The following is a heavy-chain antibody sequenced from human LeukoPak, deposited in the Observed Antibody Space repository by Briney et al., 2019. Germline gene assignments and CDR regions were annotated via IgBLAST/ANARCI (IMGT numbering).Heavy chain of an antibody. J-gene: IGHJ2*01. CDR1: GGSFSGYY. D-gene: IGHD6-13*01. CDR3: ARGRSIAAAAPYRYFDL. V-gene: IGHV4-34*01. CDR2: INHSGST. Sequence: SETLSLTCAVYGGSFSGYYWSWIRQPPGKGLEWIGEINHSGSTNYNPSLKSRVTISVDTSKNQFSLKLSSVTAADTAVYYCARGRSIAAAAPYRYFDLWGRGTLVTVSS.